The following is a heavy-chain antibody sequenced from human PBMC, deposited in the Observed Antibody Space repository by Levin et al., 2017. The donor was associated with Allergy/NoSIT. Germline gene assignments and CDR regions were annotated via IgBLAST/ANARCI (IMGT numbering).Heavy chain of an antibody. D-gene: IGHD6-19*01. CDR3: ARGAWLVRRFDY. Sequence: SQTLSLTCAVYGGSFSGYYWSWIRQPPGKGLEWNGEINHSGSTNYNPSLKSRVTISVDTSKNQFSLKLSSVTAADTAGYYCARGAWLVRRFDYWGQGTLVTVSS. CDR1: GGSFSGYY. V-gene: IGHV4-34*01. CDR2: INHSGST. J-gene: IGHJ4*02.